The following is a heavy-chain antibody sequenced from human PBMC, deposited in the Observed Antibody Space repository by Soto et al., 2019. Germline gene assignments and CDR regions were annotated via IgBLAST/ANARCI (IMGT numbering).Heavy chain of an antibody. CDR1: GFTFSNYA. CDR3: ARERDPYYFDC. V-gene: IGHV3-30-3*01. Sequence: QVQLVESGGGVVQPGGSLRLSCAASGFTFSNYAMHWVRQAPGKGLECVAAISYDGNNKYYADSVKGRFTISRDNSRNTLYLQMSSLRGEDTVVYYCARERDPYYFDCWGQGTLVTVSS. CDR2: ISYDGNNK. J-gene: IGHJ4*02.